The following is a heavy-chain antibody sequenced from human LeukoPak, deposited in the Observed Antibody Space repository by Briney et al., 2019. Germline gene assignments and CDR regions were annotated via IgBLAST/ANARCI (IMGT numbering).Heavy chain of an antibody. CDR1: GFTLRNFG. Sequence: PGGSLRLSCTASGFTLRNFGMHWVAQAPGKGLEWVAVISDDGSNTFYADSVKGRFTISRDNSKNTLYLQLNSLRPEDTAVYYCAKDADTATIIYWYFDLWGRGTLVTVSS. CDR3: AKDADTATIIYWYFDL. J-gene: IGHJ2*01. D-gene: IGHD5-18*01. V-gene: IGHV3-30*18. CDR2: ISDDGSNT.